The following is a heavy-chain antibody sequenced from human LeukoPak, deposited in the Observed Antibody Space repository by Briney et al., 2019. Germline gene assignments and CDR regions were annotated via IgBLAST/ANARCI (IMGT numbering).Heavy chain of an antibody. CDR3: ARTVYAINNWFDP. D-gene: IGHD2-8*01. CDR2: IIPIFGTA. CDR1: GYTFSSND. Sequence: SVKVSCKASGYTFSSNDINWVRQAPGQGLEWMGGIIPIFGTANYAQKFQGRVTITADKSTSTAYMELSSLRSEDTAVYYCARTVYAINNWFDPWGQGTLVTVSS. J-gene: IGHJ5*02. V-gene: IGHV1-69*06.